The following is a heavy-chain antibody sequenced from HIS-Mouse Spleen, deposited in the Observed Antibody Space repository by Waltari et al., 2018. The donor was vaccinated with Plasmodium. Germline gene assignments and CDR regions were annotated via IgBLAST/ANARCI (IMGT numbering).Heavy chain of an antibody. CDR1: GGSISSSSYY. D-gene: IGHD1-26*01. CDR3: ARRGGSYYYFDY. CDR2: IYYSGST. J-gene: IGHJ4*02. Sequence: QLQLQESGPGLVKPSETLSLTCTVSGGSISSSSYYWGWTRQPPGKGLEWIGSIYYSGSTYYNPSLKSRVTVSVDTSENHFSLKLSSVTAADTAVYYCARRGGSYYYFDYWGQGTLVTVSS. V-gene: IGHV4-39*02.